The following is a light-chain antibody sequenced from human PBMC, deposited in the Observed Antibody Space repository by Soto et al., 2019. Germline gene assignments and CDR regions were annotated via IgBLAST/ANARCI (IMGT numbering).Light chain of an antibody. CDR2: WAS. V-gene: IGKV4-1*01. CDR3: QQFYTSPFT. J-gene: IGKJ3*01. Sequence: DIVMTQSPDSLAVSLGEGATINCKSSQSVLYSSNNKNYLAWYQQKPGQPPKLLIYWASTRESGVPDRFSGGGSGTDFTLTISSLQAEDVAVYYCQQFYTSPFTFGPGTNVDI. CDR1: QSVLYSSNNKNY.